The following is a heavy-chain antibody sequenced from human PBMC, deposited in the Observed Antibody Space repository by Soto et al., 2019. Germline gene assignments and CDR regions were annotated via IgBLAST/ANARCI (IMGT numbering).Heavy chain of an antibody. CDR1: GFTVSNNY. D-gene: IGHD3-10*01. Sequence: EVQLVESGGGLIQPGGSLRLSCAVSGFTVSNNYMSWVRQAPGKGLEGVSVIYSGGYTAYGDSVKGRFTISRDNSKNTLYLQKNGRGAAGRVVFYWPRGPGGGGYWGQGTLVTVSS. V-gene: IGHV3-53*01. CDR3: PRGPGGGGY. CDR2: IYSGGYT. J-gene: IGHJ4*02.